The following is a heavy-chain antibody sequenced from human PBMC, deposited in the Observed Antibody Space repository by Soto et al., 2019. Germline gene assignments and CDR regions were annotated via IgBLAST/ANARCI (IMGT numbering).Heavy chain of an antibody. CDR3: TRETVAGITGLDY. D-gene: IGHD1-20*01. J-gene: IGHJ4*02. V-gene: IGHV3-23*01. CDR1: GFNVGAFA. CDR2: ISVSDAFI. Sequence: GGSLRLSCTASGFNVGAFAVNWVRQAPGKGLEWVSGISVSDAFIYYADSVRGRFSISRDASENILYLQMNSLRVDDTALYYCTRETVAGITGLDYWGPGTLVTVSS.